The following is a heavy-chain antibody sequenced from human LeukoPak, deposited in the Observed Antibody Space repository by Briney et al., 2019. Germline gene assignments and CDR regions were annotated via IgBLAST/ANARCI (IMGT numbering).Heavy chain of an antibody. Sequence: QPGGSLRLSCAGSGFTFRTYAMSWVRQAPGKGLEWVSVIGGGGLDTYYADSVKGRFTISRDNSNNTLYLQMNSLRPEDTAVYYCAKGMKRHWLDLFDHWGQGALVTVSS. CDR1: GFTFRTYA. CDR3: AKGMKRHWLDLFDH. J-gene: IGHJ4*02. V-gene: IGHV3-23*01. CDR2: IGGGGLDT. D-gene: IGHD6-19*01.